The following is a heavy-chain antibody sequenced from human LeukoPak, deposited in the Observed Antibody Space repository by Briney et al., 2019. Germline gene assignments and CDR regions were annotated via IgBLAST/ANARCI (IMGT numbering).Heavy chain of an antibody. Sequence: GGSLRLSCAASGFTFSSYWMSWVRQAPGKGLEWVANIKQDGCEKYYVDSVKGRFTISRDNAKNSLYLQMNSLRAEDTAVYYCAREQYCSSTSCYPLGTYYFDYWGQGTLVTVSS. CDR3: AREQYCSSTSCYPLGTYYFDY. J-gene: IGHJ4*02. CDR1: GFTFSSYW. D-gene: IGHD2-2*01. CDR2: IKQDGCEK. V-gene: IGHV3-7*01.